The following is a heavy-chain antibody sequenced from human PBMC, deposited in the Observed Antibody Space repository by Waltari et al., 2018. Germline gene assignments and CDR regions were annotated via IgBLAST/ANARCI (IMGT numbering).Heavy chain of an antibody. CDR1: GFTFSDYE. Sequence: EVQLVESGGGLIQPGGSLRLSCGASGFTFSDYEMNWVRQAPGKGLEWIAYISTSGSTIYYADSVKGRFTVSRDNAKNSVYLQMNSLRVEDTAVYYCARAVVPAAIYWFDPWGQGTLVTVSS. D-gene: IGHD2-2*01. J-gene: IGHJ5*02. CDR2: ISTSGSTI. CDR3: ARAVVPAAIYWFDP. V-gene: IGHV3-48*03.